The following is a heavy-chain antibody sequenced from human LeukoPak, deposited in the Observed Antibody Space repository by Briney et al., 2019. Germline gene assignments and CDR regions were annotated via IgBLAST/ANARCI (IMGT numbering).Heavy chain of an antibody. V-gene: IGHV3-15*01. CDR2: IKSETDGGET. Sequence: GGSLRLSCSASGFTFHNAWMSWVRQAPGKGLEWVARIKSETDGGETHYAAPVQVRFTISRDDSEKPLFLQMNSRRAEDTAVYCCSTGGGVGAFQFDSWGQGTLVTVSS. CDR3: STGGGVGAFQFDS. J-gene: IGHJ4*02. CDR1: GFTFHNAW. D-gene: IGHD1-26*01.